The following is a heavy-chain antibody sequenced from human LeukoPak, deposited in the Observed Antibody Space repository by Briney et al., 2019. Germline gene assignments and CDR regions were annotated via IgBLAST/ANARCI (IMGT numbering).Heavy chain of an antibody. V-gene: IGHV4-34*01. J-gene: IGHJ5*02. Sequence: SETLSLTCAVYGRSFSGYYWSWIRQPPGKGLEWIGEINHSGSTNYNPSLKSRVTISVDTSKNQFSLKLSSVTAADTAVYYCARGVPVSSGYYYLVNWFDPWGQGTLVTVSS. CDR2: INHSGST. CDR1: GRSFSGYY. CDR3: ARGVPVSSGYYYLVNWFDP. D-gene: IGHD3-22*01.